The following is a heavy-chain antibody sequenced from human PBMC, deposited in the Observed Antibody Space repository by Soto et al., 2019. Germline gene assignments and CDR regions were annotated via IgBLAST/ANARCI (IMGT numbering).Heavy chain of an antibody. J-gene: IGHJ4*02. CDR3: ARGDSSGYRY. D-gene: IGHD3-22*01. V-gene: IGHV4-34*01. CDR2: INHSGST. Sequence: SSETLSLTCAVYGGSFSGYYWSWIRQPPGKGLEWIGEINHSGSTHYNPSLKSRVTISVDTSKNQFSLKLSSVTAADTAVYYCARGDSSGYRYWGQGTLVTVSS. CDR1: GGSFSGYY.